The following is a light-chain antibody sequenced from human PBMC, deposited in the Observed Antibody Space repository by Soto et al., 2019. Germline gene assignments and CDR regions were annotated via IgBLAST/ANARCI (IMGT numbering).Light chain of an antibody. J-gene: IGKJ1*01. Sequence: DIQMTQSPSSPSASVGDRVTITCRASQSISSYLKWYQQKPGKAPKILIYAASSLQSGVPSRFSGSGSGTNFTLTISSMQPEDFATYYCQQSYSTPWTFGQGTKVEIK. V-gene: IGKV1-39*01. CDR2: AAS. CDR1: QSISSY. CDR3: QQSYSTPWT.